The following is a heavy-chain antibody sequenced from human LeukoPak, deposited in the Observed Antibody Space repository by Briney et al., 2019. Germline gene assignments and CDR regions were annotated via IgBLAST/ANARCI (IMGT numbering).Heavy chain of an antibody. CDR1: GFTFSSSA. CDR3: AKVDYYDSSSYYRFFDY. Sequence: GGSLRLSCAASGFTFSSSAMSWVRQAPGKGLEWVSFISGSGGSTYYADSVKGRFTISRDNSKNTLYLQMNSLRAEDTAVYYCAKVDYYDSSSYYRFFDYWGQGTLVTVSS. CDR2: ISGSGGST. J-gene: IGHJ4*02. V-gene: IGHV3-23*01. D-gene: IGHD3-22*01.